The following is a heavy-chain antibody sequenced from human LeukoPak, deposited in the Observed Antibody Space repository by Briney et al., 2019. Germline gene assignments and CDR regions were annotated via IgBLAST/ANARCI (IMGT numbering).Heavy chain of an antibody. J-gene: IGHJ4*02. CDR3: ARAEKPYYDILTGYYKGGYFDY. Sequence: SETLSLTCAVYGGSFSGYYWSWIRQPPGKGLEWIGEINHSGSTNYNPSLKSRVTISVDTSKNQFSLKLSSVTAADTAVYYCARAEKPYYDILTGYYKGGYFDYWGQGTLVTVSS. V-gene: IGHV4-34*01. CDR1: GGSFSGYY. D-gene: IGHD3-9*01. CDR2: INHSGST.